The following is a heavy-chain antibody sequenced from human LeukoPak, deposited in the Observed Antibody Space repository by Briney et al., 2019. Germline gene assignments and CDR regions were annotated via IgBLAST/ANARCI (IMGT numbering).Heavy chain of an antibody. V-gene: IGHV4-38-2*01. Sequence: PSETLSLTCAVSGYSISSGYYWGWIRQPPGKGLEWIGSIYHSGSTYYNPSLKSRVTISVDTSKNQFSLKLSSVTAADTAVYYCARLSYCSSTSCSNGVYFDYWGQGTLVTVSS. J-gene: IGHJ4*02. CDR2: IYHSGST. CDR3: ARLSYCSSTSCSNGVYFDY. D-gene: IGHD2-2*01. CDR1: GYSISSGYY.